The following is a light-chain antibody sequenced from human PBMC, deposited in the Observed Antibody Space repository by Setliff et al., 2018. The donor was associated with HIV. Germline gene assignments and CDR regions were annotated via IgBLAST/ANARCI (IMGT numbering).Light chain of an antibody. J-gene: IGLJ2*01. V-gene: IGLV2-14*01. Sequence: QSALTQPASVSGSPGQSITISCTGTSSDVGGYNYVSWYQQHPGKAPKLMIYDVSKRPSGVSNRFSGSKSGNTASLAISGLQAEDEANYYCCSYAGSSTKFGGGTQLTVL. CDR3: CSYAGSSTK. CDR2: DVS. CDR1: SSDVGGYNY.